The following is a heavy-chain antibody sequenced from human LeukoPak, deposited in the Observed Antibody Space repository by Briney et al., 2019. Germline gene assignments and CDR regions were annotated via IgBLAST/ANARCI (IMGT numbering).Heavy chain of an antibody. Sequence: ASVKVSCKASGYTFTSYGISWVRQAPGQGLEWMGWISAYNGNTNYAQKLQGRVTMTTDTSTSTAYMELRSLRSDDTAVYYCARARAGYCSSTSCYTSDYWGQGTLVTVSS. D-gene: IGHD2-2*02. J-gene: IGHJ4*02. CDR2: ISAYNGNT. CDR1: GYTFTSYG. CDR3: ARARAGYCSSTSCYTSDY. V-gene: IGHV1-18*01.